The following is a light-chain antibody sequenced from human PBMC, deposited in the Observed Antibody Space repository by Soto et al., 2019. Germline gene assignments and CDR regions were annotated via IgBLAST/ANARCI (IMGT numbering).Light chain of an antibody. J-gene: IGLJ1*01. CDR2: EVS. CDR1: SSDVGGYNY. Sequence: QSALTQPASVSGSPGQSITISCTGTSSDVGGYNYVSWYQQHPGKAPKLMIYEVSNRPSGVSNRFSGPKSGNTASLTISGLQAEDEADYYCSSYTSSIPYVFGTGTKLTVL. V-gene: IGLV2-14*01. CDR3: SSYTSSIPYV.